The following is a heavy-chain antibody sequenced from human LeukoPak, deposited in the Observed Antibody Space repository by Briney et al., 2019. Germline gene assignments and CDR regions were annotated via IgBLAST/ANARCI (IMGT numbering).Heavy chain of an antibody. V-gene: IGHV4-39*07. CDR1: GGSISSSSYY. J-gene: IGHJ4*02. CDR3: ARVDSSGYYTFFDY. Sequence: PSETLSLTCTVSGGSISSSSYYWGWIRQPPGKGLEWIGSIYYSGSTYYNPSLKSRVTISVDTSKNQFSLKLSSVTAADTAEYYCARVDSSGYYTFFDYWGQGTLVTVSS. CDR2: IYYSGST. D-gene: IGHD3-22*01.